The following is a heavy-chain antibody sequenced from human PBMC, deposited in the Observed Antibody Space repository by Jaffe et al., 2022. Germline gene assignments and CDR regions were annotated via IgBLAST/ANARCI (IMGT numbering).Heavy chain of an antibody. V-gene: IGHV4-61*01. Sequence: QVQLQESGPGLVKPSETLSLTCTVSGGSVSSGSYYWSWIRQPPGKGLEWIGYIYYSGSTNYNPSLKSRVTISVDTSKNQFSLKLSSVTAADTAVYYCARDTMGYSSSWADYYYYYMDVWGKGTTVTVSS. CDR1: GGSVSSGSYY. CDR3: ARDTMGYSSSWADYYYYYMDV. J-gene: IGHJ6*03. D-gene: IGHD6-13*01. CDR2: IYYSGST.